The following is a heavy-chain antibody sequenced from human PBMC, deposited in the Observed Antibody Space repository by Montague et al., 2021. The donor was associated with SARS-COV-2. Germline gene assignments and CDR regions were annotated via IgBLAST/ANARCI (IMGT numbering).Heavy chain of an antibody. V-gene: IGHV6-1*01. Sequence: CAISGDSVASNRAAWIWIRQSPSRGLEWLARTYYRSKWYNEYAVSVKSRINIIPDTSKNHLSLQVNSVTPEDTAVYYCAREGEWELQGPRHSSFYFAMDVWGKGNSGTVSS. D-gene: IGHD1-26*01. CDR3: AREGEWELQGPRHSSFYFAMDV. J-gene: IGHJ6*04. CDR2: TYYRSKWYN. CDR1: GDSVASNRAA.